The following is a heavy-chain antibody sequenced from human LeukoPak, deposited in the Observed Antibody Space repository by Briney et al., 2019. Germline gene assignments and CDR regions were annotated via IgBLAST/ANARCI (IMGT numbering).Heavy chain of an antibody. CDR2: INHSGST. CDR3: ARGRVGEPYFDY. V-gene: IGHV4-34*01. CDR1: GGSFSGYY. D-gene: IGHD3-10*01. Sequence: SETLSLTCAVYGGSFSGYYWSWIRQPPGKGLEWIGEINHSGSTNYNPSLKSRVTISVDTSKNQFSLKLSSVTAADTAVYYCARGRVGEPYFDYWGQGTLVTVSS. J-gene: IGHJ4*02.